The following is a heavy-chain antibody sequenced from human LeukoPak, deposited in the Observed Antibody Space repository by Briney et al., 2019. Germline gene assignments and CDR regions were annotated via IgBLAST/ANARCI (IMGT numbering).Heavy chain of an antibody. V-gene: IGHV4-34*01. CDR3: ARVAVRGRYYYYGMDV. J-gene: IGHJ6*02. D-gene: IGHD6-6*01. Sequence: PSETLSLTCAVYGGSFSGYYWSWIRQPPGKGLEWIGEINHSGSINYNPSLKSRVTISVDTSKNQFSLKLSSVTAADTAVYYCARVAVRGRYYYYGMDVWGQGTTVTVSS. CDR2: INHSGSI. CDR1: GGSFSGYY.